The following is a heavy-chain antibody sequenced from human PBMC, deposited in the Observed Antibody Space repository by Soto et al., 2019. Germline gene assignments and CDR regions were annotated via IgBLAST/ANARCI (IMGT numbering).Heavy chain of an antibody. D-gene: IGHD3-3*02. J-gene: IGHJ4*02. CDR1: GGSINIGGYY. CDR2: IYYSGST. V-gene: IGHV4-31*03. Sequence: SETLSLTCPVSGGSINIGGYYWSWIRQHPGKGLEWIGYIYYSGSTFYNPSLKSRVTISFDTSKNQFSLKLNSVTAADTAVYDCARTRSHFSDYWGQATLFSVPS. CDR3: ARTRSHFSDY.